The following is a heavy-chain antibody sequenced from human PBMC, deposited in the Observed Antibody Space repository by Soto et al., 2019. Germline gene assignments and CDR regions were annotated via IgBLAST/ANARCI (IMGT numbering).Heavy chain of an antibody. CDR1: GFTFSSYG. V-gene: IGHV3-33*06. Sequence: GWSLRLSCAASGFTFSSYGMHWVRQAPGKGLEWVAVIWYDGSNKYYADSVKGRFTISRDNSKNMLYLQMNSLRAEDTAVYYCAKDIGYSSGWYGGSGVFDYWVQGNMVTVSS. CDR3: AKDIGYSSGWYGGSGVFDY. CDR2: IWYDGSNK. D-gene: IGHD6-19*01. J-gene: IGHJ4*02.